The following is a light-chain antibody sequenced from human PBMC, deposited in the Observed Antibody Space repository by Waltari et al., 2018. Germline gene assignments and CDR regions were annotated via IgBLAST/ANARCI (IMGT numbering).Light chain of an antibody. Sequence: EIVLTQSPATLSLSPGDTATLSCRASQSVGSYLAWYQQKPGQPPRLLIYDASNRATRVPATIRGSGSGADFTLTISSLEAEDFAVYYCQQRSNWTPHTFGQGARLEIK. CDR1: QSVGSY. CDR3: QQRSNWTPHT. CDR2: DAS. J-gene: IGKJ2*01. V-gene: IGKV3-11*01.